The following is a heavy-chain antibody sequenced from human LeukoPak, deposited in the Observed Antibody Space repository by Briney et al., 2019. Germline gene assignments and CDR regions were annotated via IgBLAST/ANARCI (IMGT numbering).Heavy chain of an antibody. J-gene: IGHJ5*02. D-gene: IGHD3-3*01. Sequence: SVKVSCKASGGTFSSYAISWVQQAPGQGLEWMGGIIPIFGTANYAQKFQGRVTITADESTSTAYMELSSLRSEDTAVCYCAGDFRSGYRNWFDPWGQGTLVTVSS. CDR3: AGDFRSGYRNWFDP. CDR2: IIPIFGTA. CDR1: GGTFSSYA. V-gene: IGHV1-69*13.